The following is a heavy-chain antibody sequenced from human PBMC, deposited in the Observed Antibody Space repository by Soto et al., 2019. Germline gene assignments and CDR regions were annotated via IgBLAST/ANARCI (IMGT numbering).Heavy chain of an antibody. J-gene: IGHJ6*03. CDR2: IDHSGST. Sequence: SETQSLTCAVYGGSLIGYSLHWVRQPPGKGLEWIGEIDHSGSTKYNPSLKNRVTFSVDTSKNQFSLNLTSVTASDTALYYCARGFPVYSYYYYLDVWAKGTTVTVSS. D-gene: IGHD4-17*01. V-gene: IGHV4-34*01. CDR3: ARGFPVYSYYYYLDV. CDR1: GGSLIGYS.